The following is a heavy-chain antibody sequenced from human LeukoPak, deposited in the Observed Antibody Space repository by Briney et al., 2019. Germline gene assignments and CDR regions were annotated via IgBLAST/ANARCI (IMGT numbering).Heavy chain of an antibody. CDR1: GGSISGYY. V-gene: IGHV4-59*12. J-gene: IGHJ5*02. D-gene: IGHD3-10*01. CDR3: ARGEGAFGESHRFDP. Sequence: NTSETLSLTCTVSGGSISGYYWTWIRQPPGKGLEWIGYMYYNGNTNYNPSLKSRVTISVDPSKNQFSLQLNSVTPEDTAVYYCARGEGAFGESHRFDPWGQGTLVTVSS. CDR2: MYYNGNT.